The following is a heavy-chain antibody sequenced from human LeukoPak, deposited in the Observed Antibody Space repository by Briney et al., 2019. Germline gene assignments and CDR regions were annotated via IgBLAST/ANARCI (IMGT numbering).Heavy chain of an antibody. CDR2: INSDGSST. D-gene: IGHD5-12*01. CDR3: ARGRGYTDYAFDN. J-gene: IGHJ4*02. V-gene: IGHV3-74*03. CDR1: GFTFNTYW. Sequence: PGGSLRLSCAASGFTFNTYWIHWVRDAPGKGLVWVSRINSDGSSTTFAVSVKGRFTISRDNAKNTLYLQMTSLRAEDTAVYYCARGRGYTDYAFDNWGQGTLVTVSS.